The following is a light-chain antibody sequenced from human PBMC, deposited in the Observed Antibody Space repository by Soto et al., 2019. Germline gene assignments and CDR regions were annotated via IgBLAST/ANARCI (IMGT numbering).Light chain of an antibody. V-gene: IGKV3-15*01. CDR2: DTS. J-gene: IGKJ5*01. CDR1: QSVSIH. Sequence: MTHAQGKRVVSGGRRVILSCSASQSVSIHLAWYQQKPGQAPRLLIYDTSTRATGIPARFSGSGSGTEFTLTISCLQSEDFAVYNCQQYCTWPPITFGQGTRLEIK. CDR3: QQYCTWPPIT.